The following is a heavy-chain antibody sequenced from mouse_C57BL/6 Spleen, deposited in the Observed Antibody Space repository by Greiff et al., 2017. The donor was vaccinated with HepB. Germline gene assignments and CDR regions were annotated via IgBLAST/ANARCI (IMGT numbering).Heavy chain of an antibody. V-gene: IGHV6-3*01. CDR3: TIYDGYSWYFDV. J-gene: IGHJ1*03. CDR1: GFTFSNYW. D-gene: IGHD2-3*01. CDR2: IRLKSDNYAT. Sequence: EVKVEESGGGLVQPGGSMKLSCVASGFTFSNYWMNWVRQSPEKGLEWVAQIRLKSDNYATHYAESVKGRFTISRDDSKSSVYLQMNNVRAEDTGIYYCTIYDGYSWYFDVWGTGTTVTVSS.